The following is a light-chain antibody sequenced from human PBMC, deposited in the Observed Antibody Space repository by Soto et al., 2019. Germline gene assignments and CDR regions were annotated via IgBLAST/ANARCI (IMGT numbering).Light chain of an antibody. CDR3: SSYTSSSTPYF. J-gene: IGLJ1*01. Sequence: QSALTQPASVSGSPGQSITISCTGTSSDVGGYNYVCWYQQHPGKAPNLMIYEVSNRPSEVSNRFSGSKSGNTASLTISGLQAEDEDDYYCSSYTSSSTPYFFGTGTKLTVL. V-gene: IGLV2-14*01. CDR2: EVS. CDR1: SSDVGGYNY.